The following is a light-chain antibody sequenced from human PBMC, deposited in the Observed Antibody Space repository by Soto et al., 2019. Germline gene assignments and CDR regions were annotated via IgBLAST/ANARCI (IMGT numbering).Light chain of an antibody. CDR2: EVT. CDR1: ICDVGGHGY. CDR3: FSFTSHSSHYV. Sequence: QSVLTQPASVSGSPGQSITISCTGTICDVGGHGYVSWYQQHPGKAPKLMIYEVTYRPSGVSDRFSGSKSGNTASLTISGRQAEDEGYYYCFSFTSHSSHYVFGTGTKHTVL. J-gene: IGLJ1*01. V-gene: IGLV2-14*01.